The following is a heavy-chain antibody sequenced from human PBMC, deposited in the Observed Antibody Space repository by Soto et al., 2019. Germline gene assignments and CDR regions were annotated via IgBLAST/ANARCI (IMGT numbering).Heavy chain of an antibody. CDR1: CGTGSNRGYH. V-gene: IGHV4-61*08. Sequence: LLTMSLRWTVVCGTGSNRGYHRIINRQTPGKGLEWIGNVYYSGSTNYNPSLKSRVTISVDTSKNQFSLKLSSVTAADTAVYYCARGHLYCSSTSCYLGNMDVWGKGTTVTVSS. CDR3: ARGHLYCSSTSCYLGNMDV. D-gene: IGHD2-2*01. CDR2: VYYSGST. J-gene: IGHJ6*03.